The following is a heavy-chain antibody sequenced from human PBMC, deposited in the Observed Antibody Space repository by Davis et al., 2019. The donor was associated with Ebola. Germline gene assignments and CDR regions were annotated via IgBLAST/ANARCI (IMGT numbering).Heavy chain of an antibody. J-gene: IGHJ5*02. CDR3: ARGKWFDP. CDR2: IIPVVDTK. Sequence: SVKVACKTSGGTFTNYAVNWVRQAPGQGLEWMGRIIPVVDTKDYAQKFQGRVTLTADKATNTAYMELSGLRFDDTAVYYCARGKWFDPWGQGTLVSVTS. CDR1: GGTFTNYA. V-gene: IGHV1-69*04.